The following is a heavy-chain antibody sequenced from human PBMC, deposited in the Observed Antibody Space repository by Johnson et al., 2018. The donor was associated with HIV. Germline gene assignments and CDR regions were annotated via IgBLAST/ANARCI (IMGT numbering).Heavy chain of an antibody. CDR3: ARELVRYAFDI. CDR2: RSYDGSNK. D-gene: IGHD3-9*01. Sequence: QVQLVESGGGVVQPGRSLRLSCVVSGLTFIRYGVHWVRQAPGKGLEWVAIRSYDGSNKYYADSVRGRFSIYRDNAKNSLYLQMNSLRAEDTAVYYCARELVRYAFDIWGQGTMVTVSS. J-gene: IGHJ3*02. V-gene: IGHV3-30*03. CDR1: GLTFIRYG.